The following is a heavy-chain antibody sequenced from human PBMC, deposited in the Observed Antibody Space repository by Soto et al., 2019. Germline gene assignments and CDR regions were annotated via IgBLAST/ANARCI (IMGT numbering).Heavy chain of an antibody. J-gene: IGHJ4*02. CDR2: IYHSGNT. Sequence: QLQPQESGSGLVTPSQTLSLTCTVSGGSVSSGGYSWNWIRQPPGQGLEWIAYIYHSGNTYYNPSLKSRVTISLDRSKNQFSLKLSSVTAADTAVYYCARERYGGGEFDYWGQGTLVTVSS. CDR1: GGSVSSGGYS. D-gene: IGHD3-16*01. CDR3: ARERYGGGEFDY. V-gene: IGHV4-30-2*01.